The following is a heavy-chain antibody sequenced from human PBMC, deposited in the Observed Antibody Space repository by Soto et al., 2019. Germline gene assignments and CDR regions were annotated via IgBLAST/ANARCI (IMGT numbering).Heavy chain of an antibody. CDR3: ARYYDSPWIQSAHDYYGMDV. Sequence: QVQLVQSGAEVKKPGSSVTVSCKTSGGTFSSYAFNWVRQAPGQGLEWMGGIIPMSGTTNYAQKFQGRVTITADKSTSTAYMEVNSLRSEDTAVYYCARYYDSPWIQSAHDYYGMDVWGQGTTVTVSS. V-gene: IGHV1-69*06. D-gene: IGHD3-3*01. J-gene: IGHJ6*02. CDR1: GGTFSSYA. CDR2: IIPMSGTT.